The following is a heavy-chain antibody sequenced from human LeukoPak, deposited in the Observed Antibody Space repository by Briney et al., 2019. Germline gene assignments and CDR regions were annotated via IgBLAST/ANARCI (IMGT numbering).Heavy chain of an antibody. Sequence: GESLKISCKGSGYSFTSHWIGWVRQMPGKGLEWVGIIFPGDSDARYSPSFQGQVTISADKSISTAYLQWSSLKASDTAMYYCARGKIAAPGTLDYWGQGTLVTVSS. CDR2: IFPGDSDA. D-gene: IGHD6-13*01. J-gene: IGHJ4*02. V-gene: IGHV5-51*01. CDR3: ARGKIAAPGTLDY. CDR1: GYSFTSHW.